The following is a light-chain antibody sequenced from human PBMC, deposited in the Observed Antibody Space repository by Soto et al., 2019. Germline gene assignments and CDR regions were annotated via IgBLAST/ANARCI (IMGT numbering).Light chain of an antibody. J-gene: IGLJ1*01. CDR1: SSDVGSYNR. Sequence: QSALTQPPSVSGSPGQSVTISCTGTSSDVGSYNRVSWYQQPPGTAPKLMIYEVRNRPSGVPDRFSGSKSGNTASLTISGLQAEDEADYYCNSYTSSSTYVFGTGTKVTVL. CDR3: NSYTSSSTYV. V-gene: IGLV2-18*02. CDR2: EVR.